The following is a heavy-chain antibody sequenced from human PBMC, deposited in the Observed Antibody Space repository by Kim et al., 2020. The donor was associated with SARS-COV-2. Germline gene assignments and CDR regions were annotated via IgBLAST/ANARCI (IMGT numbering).Heavy chain of an antibody. D-gene: IGHD2-2*01. J-gene: IGHJ3*02. V-gene: IGHV4-59*09. CDR3: ARGRDIVVVPAAIDAFDI. Sequence: KSRVTISVDTSKNQFSLKLSSVTAADTAVYYCARGRDIVVVPAAIDAFDIWGQGTMVTVSS.